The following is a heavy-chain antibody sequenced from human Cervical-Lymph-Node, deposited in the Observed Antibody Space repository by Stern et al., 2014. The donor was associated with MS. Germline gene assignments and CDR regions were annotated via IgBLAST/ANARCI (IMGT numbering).Heavy chain of an antibody. CDR3: ARDMVDADKWFDP. CDR2: INPSGGST. V-gene: IGHV1-46*01. J-gene: IGHJ5*02. Sequence: QVQLGQSGAEVKKPGASVNVSCKASGYTFTHYHIHWVRQAPGQGLAWMAMINPSGGSTTYGQKFHGRLTVTRDTSTSTVYMELRSLRSDDSALYYCARDMVDADKWFDPWGQGTLVTVSS. CDR1: GYTFTHYH. D-gene: IGHD2-15*01.